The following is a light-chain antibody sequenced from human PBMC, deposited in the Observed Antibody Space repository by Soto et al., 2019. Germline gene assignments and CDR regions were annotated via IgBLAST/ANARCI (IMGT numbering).Light chain of an antibody. J-gene: IGLJ1*01. CDR1: SSDVGAYNY. Sequence: QSVLTQPRSVSGSPGQSVTISCTGTSSDVGAYNYVSWYQQHSGKAPKFMIYDVSKRPSGVPDRFSGSKSGNTASLTISGLQAEDEADYYCCSYAGTYSYVFGTGPKV. CDR2: DVS. CDR3: CSYAGTYSYV. V-gene: IGLV2-11*01.